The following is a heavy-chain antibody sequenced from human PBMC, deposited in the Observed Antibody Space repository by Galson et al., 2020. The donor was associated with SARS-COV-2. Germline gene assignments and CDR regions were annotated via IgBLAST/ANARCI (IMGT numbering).Heavy chain of an antibody. D-gene: IGHD3-16*02. CDR1: GGSISSGGYS. CDR3: ARDLGLRLGELSFYY. J-gene: IGHJ4*02. V-gene: IGHV4-30-2*01. CDR2: IYHSGST. Sequence: SETLSLTCAVSGGSISSGGYSWSWIRQPPGKGLEWIGYIYHSGSTYYNPSLKSRVTISVDRSKNQFSLKLSSVTAADTAVYYCARDLGLRLGELSFYYRGQGTLVTVSS.